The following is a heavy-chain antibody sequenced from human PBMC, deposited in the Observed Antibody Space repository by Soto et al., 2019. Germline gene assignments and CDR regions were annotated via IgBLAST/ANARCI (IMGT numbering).Heavy chain of an antibody. Sequence: QVQLQESGPGLVKPSETLSLTCTVSGGSISSYYWSWIRQPPGKGLEWIGYIYYSGSTNCNPSLKSRVTISVDTSKNQFSLKLSSVTAADTAVYYCAARGYSGYDLPDYWGQGTLVTVSS. CDR1: GGSISSYY. CDR3: AARGYSGYDLPDY. D-gene: IGHD5-12*01. J-gene: IGHJ4*02. V-gene: IGHV4-59*08. CDR2: IYYSGST.